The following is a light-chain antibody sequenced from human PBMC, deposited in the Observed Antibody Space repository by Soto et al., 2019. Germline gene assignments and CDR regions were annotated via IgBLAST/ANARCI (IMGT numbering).Light chain of an antibody. CDR1: SSDVGGYKY. J-gene: IGLJ7*01. V-gene: IGLV2-14*01. CDR3: SSYTRSSSTQVV. Sequence: QSALTQPASVSGSPGQSITISCTGSSSDVGGYKYVSWYQQHPGKAPKLMIFEVSNRPSGISIRFSGSKSGNTASLTISGLQADDEADYYCSSYTRSSSTQVVFGGGTQLTVL. CDR2: EVS.